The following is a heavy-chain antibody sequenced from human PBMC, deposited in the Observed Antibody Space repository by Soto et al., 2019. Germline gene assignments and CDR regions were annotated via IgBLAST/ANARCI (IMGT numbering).Heavy chain of an antibody. Sequence: QVQLVESGGGVVQPGRSLRLSCAASGFTFSNYGMHWVRQAPGKGLEWVAVIWYDGSNEYYADSVKGRFTISRDNSKNTLYLQMNSLRAEDTAVYYCAKDVGSIVVVTAIDYWGQGTLVTVSS. V-gene: IGHV3-33*06. CDR3: AKDVGSIVVVTAIDY. CDR1: GFTFSNYG. CDR2: IWYDGSNE. J-gene: IGHJ4*02. D-gene: IGHD2-21*02.